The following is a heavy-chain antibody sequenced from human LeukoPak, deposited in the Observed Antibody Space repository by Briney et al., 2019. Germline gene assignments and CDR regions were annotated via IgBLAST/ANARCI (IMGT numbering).Heavy chain of an antibody. Sequence: GGSLRLSCAASGFTVSSNYMTWVRQAPGKGLEWVSVIYSGGGTYYADSVKGRFTISRDNSKNTLYLQMNCLRAEDTAVYYCAREGRNGYNEGYFDYWGQGTLVTVSS. V-gene: IGHV3-53*01. J-gene: IGHJ4*02. CDR3: AREGRNGYNEGYFDY. CDR2: IYSGGGT. CDR1: GFTVSSNY. D-gene: IGHD5-24*01.